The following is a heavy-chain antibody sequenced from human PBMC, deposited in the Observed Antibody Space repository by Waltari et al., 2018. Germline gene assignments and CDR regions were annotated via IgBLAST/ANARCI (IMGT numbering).Heavy chain of an antibody. V-gene: IGHV4-38-2*01. J-gene: IGHJ4*02. CDR3: ARRESYSLFDY. CDR2: IYHSGST. CDR1: GYSISSGYY. Sequence: QVQLQESGPGLVKPSETLSLTCAVSGYSISSGYYWGWIRQPPGKGLEWIGSIYHSGSTYYNPSLKSRVTISVDTSKNQFSLKLSSVTAADTAVYYCARRESYSLFDYWGQGTLVTVSS. D-gene: IGHD1-26*01.